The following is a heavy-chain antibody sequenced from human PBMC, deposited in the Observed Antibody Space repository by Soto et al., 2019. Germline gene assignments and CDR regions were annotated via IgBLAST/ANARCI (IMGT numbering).Heavy chain of an antibody. D-gene: IGHD3-22*01. CDR2: IIPIFGTA. V-gene: IGHV1-69*06. J-gene: IGHJ6*02. CDR1: GGTFSSYA. Sequence: SVKVSCKASGGTFSSYAISWVRQAPGQGLEWMGGIIPIFGTANYAQKFQGRVTITADKSTSTAYMELSSLRSEDTAVYYCARVVYYDSSGYPYYYYYGMDVWGQGTTVTVSS. CDR3: ARVVYYDSSGYPYYYYYGMDV.